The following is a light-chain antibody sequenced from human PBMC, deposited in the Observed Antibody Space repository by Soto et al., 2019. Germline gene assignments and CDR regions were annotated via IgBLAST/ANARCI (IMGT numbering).Light chain of an antibody. V-gene: IGKV3-11*01. CDR2: DSS. J-gene: IGKJ5*01. Sequence: TQSPSSLSVSQVERATLSCRASQSVSSYLAWYQQKPGQAPRLLIYDSSNRATGIPARFSGSGSGTDFTLTISSLEPEDFAVYYCQQRSNCHFGQGTRLEIK. CDR1: QSVSSY. CDR3: QQRSNCH.